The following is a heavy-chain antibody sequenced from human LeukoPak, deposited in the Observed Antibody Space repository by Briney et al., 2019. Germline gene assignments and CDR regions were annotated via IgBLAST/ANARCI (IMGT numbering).Heavy chain of an antibody. CDR2: IYYSGDTTFT. CDR3: AKRPDYSSFRFDY. V-gene: IGHV4-4*02. Sequence: PSETLPHTCAVSGDTLTSRNWWRWVRQPPGKGLEWIGEIYYSGDTTFTNFNPSLNSRVTVSVDKSRNQYSLNLSSVTAVPTAVYFGAKRPDYSSFRFDYWGQGTVVTVSS. CDR1: GDTLTSRNW. D-gene: IGHD6-6*01. J-gene: IGHJ4*02.